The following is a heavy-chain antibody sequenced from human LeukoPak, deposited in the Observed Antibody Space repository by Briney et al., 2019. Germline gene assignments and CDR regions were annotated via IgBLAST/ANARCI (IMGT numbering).Heavy chain of an antibody. CDR1: GGSISSYY. D-gene: IGHD3-16*01. V-gene: IGHV4-59*01. CDR2: IYYSGST. J-gene: IGHJ6*02. Sequence: SETLSLTCTVSGGSISSYYWSWIRQPPGKGLKWIGYIYYSGSTNYNPSLKSRVTISVDTSKNQFSLKLSSVTAADTAVYYCARGGGLYYYGMDVWGQGTTVTVSS. CDR3: ARGGGLYYYGMDV.